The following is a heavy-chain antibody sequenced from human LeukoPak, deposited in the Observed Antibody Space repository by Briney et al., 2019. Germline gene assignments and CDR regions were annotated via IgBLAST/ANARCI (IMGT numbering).Heavy chain of an antibody. CDR1: GYSLSTYS. V-gene: IGHV3-23*05. Sequence: PGGSLRLSCVGYGYSLSTYSMSWVRQGPARGLEWVSSIYNSGSEVFYADSVKGRFTIPRDNSQNTLYLQMNSLRVEDTAIYYCAKGVVPDSGWDIDYWGQGTLVTVSS. D-gene: IGHD6-19*01. CDR3: AKGVVPDSGWDIDY. J-gene: IGHJ4*02. CDR2: IYNSGSEV.